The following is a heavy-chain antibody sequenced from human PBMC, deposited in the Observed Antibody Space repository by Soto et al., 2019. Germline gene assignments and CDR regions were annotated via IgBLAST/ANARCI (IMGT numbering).Heavy chain of an antibody. CDR2: ISYDGSNK. CDR1: GFTFSSYG. J-gene: IGHJ4*02. CDR3: AKDGAHGDYVSPFDY. V-gene: IGHV3-30*18. D-gene: IGHD4-17*01. Sequence: GGSLRLSCAASGFTFSSYGMHWVRQAPGKGLEWVAVISYDGSNKYYADSVKGRFTISRDNSKNTLYLQMNSLRAEDTAVYYCAKDGAHGDYVSPFDYWGQGTLVTVSS.